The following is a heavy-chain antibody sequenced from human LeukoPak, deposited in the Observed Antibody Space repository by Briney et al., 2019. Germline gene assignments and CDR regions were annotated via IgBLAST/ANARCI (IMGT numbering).Heavy chain of an antibody. V-gene: IGHV4-30-4*01. CDR3: ARAECGGDCYLDY. J-gene: IGHJ4*02. CDR2: IYYSGST. D-gene: IGHD2-21*02. Sequence: SQTLSLTCTVSGGSISSGDYYWSWIRQPPGKGLEWIGYIYYSGSTYYNPSLKSRVTISVDTSKNQFSLKLSFVTAADTAVYYCARAECGGDCYLDYWGQGTLVTVSS. CDR1: GGSISSGDYY.